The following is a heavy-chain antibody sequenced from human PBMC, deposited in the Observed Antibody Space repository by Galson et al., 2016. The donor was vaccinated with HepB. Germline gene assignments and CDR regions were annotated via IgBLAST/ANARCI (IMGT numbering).Heavy chain of an antibody. D-gene: IGHD2-2*01. Sequence: SLRLSCAASGFIFSGSAMHWVRQASGKGLEWLGRIRSKANSYATTYAASVKGRFTISREDSKNTAYLQMNSLTTEDPAMYYCTRGFCSSTCCYANDSGGQGTLVTVSS. CDR2: IRSKANSYAT. V-gene: IGHV3-73*01. CDR3: TRGFCSSTCCYANDS. J-gene: IGHJ4*02. CDR1: GFIFSGSA.